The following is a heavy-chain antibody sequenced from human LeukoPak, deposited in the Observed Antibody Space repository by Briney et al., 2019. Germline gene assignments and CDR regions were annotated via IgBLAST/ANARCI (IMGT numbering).Heavy chain of an antibody. V-gene: IGHV1-8*01. CDR2: MNPNSGNT. CDR1: GYTFTSYD. J-gene: IGHJ4*02. CDR3: ARGRSLDTIFYPPGGDY. D-gene: IGHD3-9*01. Sequence: ASVKVSCKASGYTFTSYDINWVRQATGQGLEWMGWMNPNSGNTGYAQKFQGRVTMTRNTSIGTAYMELSSLRSEDTAVYYCARGRSLDTIFYPPGGDYWGQGTLVTVSS.